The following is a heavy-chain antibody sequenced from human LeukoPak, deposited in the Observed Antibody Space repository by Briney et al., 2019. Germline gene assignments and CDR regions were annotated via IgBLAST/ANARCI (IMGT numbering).Heavy chain of an antibody. CDR1: GGSISSYY. CDR3: ARTWEYFQH. CDR2: IYYSGST. V-gene: IGHV4-59*01. Sequence: PSETLSLTCTVSGGSISSYYWSWIRQPPGKGLEWIGYIYYSGSTNYNPSLKSRVTISVDTSKNQFSLKLSSVTAADTAVYYCARTWEYFQHWRQGTLVTVSS. J-gene: IGHJ1*01.